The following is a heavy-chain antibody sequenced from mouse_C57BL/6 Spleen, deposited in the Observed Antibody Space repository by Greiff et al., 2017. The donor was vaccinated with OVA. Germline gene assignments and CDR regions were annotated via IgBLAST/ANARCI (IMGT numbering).Heavy chain of an antibody. CDR3: ARRGIRQGFAY. CDR1: GYTFTDYY. CDR2: IYPGSGNT. Sequence: VQLQQSGAELVRPGASVKLSCKASGYTFTDYYINWVKQRPGQGLEWIARIYPGSGNTYYNEKFKGKATLTAEKSSSTAYMQLSSLTSEDSAVYFCARRGIRQGFAYWGQGTLVTVSA. J-gene: IGHJ3*01. D-gene: IGHD3-2*01. V-gene: IGHV1-76*01.